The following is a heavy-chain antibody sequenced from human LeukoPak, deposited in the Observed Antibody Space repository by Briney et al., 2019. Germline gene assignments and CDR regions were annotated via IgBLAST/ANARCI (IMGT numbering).Heavy chain of an antibody. V-gene: IGHV4-4*07. Sequence: SETLSLTCTVSGGSISSYYWSWTRQPAGTGLEWIGRIYSTGSTNYNPSLKSRVTMSVDTSKNQFSLRLRSVTAADTAVYYCARQIASAGTAGFDFWGQGALVTVSS. D-gene: IGHD6-13*01. CDR1: GGSISSYY. CDR2: IYSTGST. CDR3: ARQIASAGTAGFDF. J-gene: IGHJ4*02.